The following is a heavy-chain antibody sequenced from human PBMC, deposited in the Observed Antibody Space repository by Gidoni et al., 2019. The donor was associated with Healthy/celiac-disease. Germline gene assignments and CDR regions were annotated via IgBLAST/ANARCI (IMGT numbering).Heavy chain of an antibody. D-gene: IGHD6-25*01. V-gene: IGHV4-31*03. CDR2: IYYSGST. Sequence: QVPLQESGTGLVKPSQTLSLTCTVSGGSISSGGYSWSWIRQHPGKGLEWIGYIYYSGSTYYNPSLKSRVTISVDTSKNQFSLKLSSVTAADTAVYYCARAIGRSPAAGRFDLWGRGTLVTVSS. J-gene: IGHJ2*01. CDR1: GGSISSGGYS. CDR3: ARAIGRSPAAGRFDL.